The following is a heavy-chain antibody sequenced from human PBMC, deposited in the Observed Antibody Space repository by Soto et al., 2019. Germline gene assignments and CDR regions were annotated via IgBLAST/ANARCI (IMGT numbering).Heavy chain of an antibody. Sequence: GGSLRLSCAASGFTVSSNYMSWVRQAPGRGLEWVSVIYSGGTTYYADSVKGRFTISRDNSKNTLYLQMNSLRAEDTAVYYCARGGYSYGYDYWGQGTLVTVSS. J-gene: IGHJ4*02. D-gene: IGHD5-18*01. V-gene: IGHV3-53*01. CDR3: ARGGYSYGYDY. CDR2: IYSGGTT. CDR1: GFTVSSNY.